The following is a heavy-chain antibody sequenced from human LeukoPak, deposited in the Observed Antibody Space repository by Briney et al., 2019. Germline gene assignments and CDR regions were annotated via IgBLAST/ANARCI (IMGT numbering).Heavy chain of an antibody. D-gene: IGHD3-9*01. CDR1: GFTLSNYA. CDR2: IKQDGSEK. CDR3: ARTGTYYDILTGYTRLFDY. V-gene: IGHV3-7*04. J-gene: IGHJ4*02. Sequence: GGSLRLSCAASGFTLSNYAMSWVRQAPGKGLEWVANIKQDGSEKYYVDSVKGRFTISRDNAKNSLYLQMNSLRAEDTAVYYCARTGTYYDILTGYTRLFDYWGQGTLVTVSS.